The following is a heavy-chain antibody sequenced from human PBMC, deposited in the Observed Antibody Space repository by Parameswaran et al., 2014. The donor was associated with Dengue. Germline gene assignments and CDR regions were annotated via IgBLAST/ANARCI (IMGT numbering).Heavy chain of an antibody. V-gene: IGHV3-23*03. CDR2: IYSGGSST. J-gene: IGHJ3*02. D-gene: IGHD5-18*01. CDR1: GFTFSSYA. Sequence: GGSLRLSCAASGFTFSSYAMSWVRQAPGKGLEWVSVIYSGGSSTYYADSVKGRFTISRDNSKNTLYLQMNSLRAEDTAVYYCAKTAIGSLEDAFDIWGQGTMVTVSS. CDR3: AKTAIGSLEDAFDI.